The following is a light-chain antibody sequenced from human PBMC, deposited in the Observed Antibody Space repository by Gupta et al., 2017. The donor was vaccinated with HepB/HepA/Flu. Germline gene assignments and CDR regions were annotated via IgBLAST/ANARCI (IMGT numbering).Light chain of an antibody. CDR3: QREHNAPLT. Sequence: DIQMTQSPSSLSASVGDRVSITCRASQGINNYLAWYQQKPGKVPKVLIYAASTLQSGVSSRFSGRGSGTEFTLTISSLQPEDVATYYCQREHNAPLTFGGGTLVEIK. J-gene: IGKJ4*01. CDR2: AAS. CDR1: QGINNY. V-gene: IGKV1-27*01.